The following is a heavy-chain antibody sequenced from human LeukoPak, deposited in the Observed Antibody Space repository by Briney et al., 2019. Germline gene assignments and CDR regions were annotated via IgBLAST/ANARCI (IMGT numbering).Heavy chain of an antibody. D-gene: IGHD6-13*01. J-gene: IGHJ4*02. V-gene: IGHV4-38-2*01. Sequence: SETLSLTCAVSGYSVSSGYYWGWIRQPPGKGLEWIGSIFYSESAYHNPSLRSRVTISLDTSKNQFSLNLRSATAADTAVYYCASSSWSGSYFDYWGQGTLVRVFS. CDR3: ASSSWSGSYFDY. CDR2: IFYSESA. CDR1: GYSVSSGYY.